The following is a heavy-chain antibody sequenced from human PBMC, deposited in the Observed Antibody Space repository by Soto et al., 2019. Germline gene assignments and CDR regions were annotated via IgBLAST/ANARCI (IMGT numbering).Heavy chain of an antibody. D-gene: IGHD2-2*01. CDR2: INAGNGNT. V-gene: IGHV1-3*01. Sequence: GASVKVSCKASGYTFTSYAMHWVRQAPGQRLEWMGWINAGNGNTKYSQKFQGRVTITRDTSASTAYMELSSLRSEDTAVYYCARDGYVVVPAALPFDYWGQGTLVTVSS. CDR3: ARDGYVVVPAALPFDY. CDR1: GYTFTSYA. J-gene: IGHJ4*02.